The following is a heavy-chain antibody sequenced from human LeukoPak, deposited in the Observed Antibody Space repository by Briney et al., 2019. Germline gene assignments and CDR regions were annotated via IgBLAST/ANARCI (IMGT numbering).Heavy chain of an antibody. Sequence: PSETLSLTCAVSGGSITSSTYYWGWIRQPPGKGLEWIGSIYYSGSTYYNPSLKSRVTISVDTSKNQFSLKLSSVTAADTAVYYCARLRDGYSSSWYGLDYWGQGTLVTVSS. CDR3: ARLRDGYSSSWYGLDY. D-gene: IGHD6-13*01. V-gene: IGHV4-39*07. CDR2: IYYSGST. J-gene: IGHJ4*02. CDR1: GGSITSSTYY.